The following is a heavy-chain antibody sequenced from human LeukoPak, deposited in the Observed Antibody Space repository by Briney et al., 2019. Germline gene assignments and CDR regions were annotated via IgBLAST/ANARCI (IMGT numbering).Heavy chain of an antibody. CDR1: GGSISSGSYY. D-gene: IGHD2-2*02. V-gene: IGHV4-61*02. Sequence: SQTLSLTCTVSGGSISSGSYYWSWIRQPAGKGLEWIGRIYTSGSTNYNPSLKSRVTISVDRSKNQFSLNVSSVTAADTAVYYCARAHCITTTCYTEDYWGQGTLVTVSS. J-gene: IGHJ4*02. CDR3: ARAHCITTTCYTEDY. CDR2: IYTSGST.